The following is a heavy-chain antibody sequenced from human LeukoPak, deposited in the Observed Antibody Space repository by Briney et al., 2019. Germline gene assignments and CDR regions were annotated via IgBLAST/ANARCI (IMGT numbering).Heavy chain of an antibody. CDR2: IYYSGST. V-gene: IGHV4-39*07. CDR1: GGSISSSSYY. Sequence: SETLSLTCTVSGGSISSSSYYWGWIRQPPGKGLEWIGSIYYSGSTYYNPSLKSRVTISVDTSKNQFSLKLSSVTAADTAVYYCARVNGGNSYYYFDYWGQGTLVTVSS. D-gene: IGHD4-23*01. CDR3: ARVNGGNSYYYFDY. J-gene: IGHJ4*02.